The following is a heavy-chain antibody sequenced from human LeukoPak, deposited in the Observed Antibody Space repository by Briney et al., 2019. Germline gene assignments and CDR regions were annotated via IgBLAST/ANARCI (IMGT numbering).Heavy chain of an antibody. D-gene: IGHD3-3*01. CDR3: ARDLEGRFLEWDY. CDR2: ISSSSSYI. Sequence: GGSLRLSCAASGFTFSSNSMNWVRQAPGKGLEWVSSISSSSSYIYYADSVKGRFTISRDNAKNSLYLQMNSLRAEDTAVYYCARDLEGRFLEWDYWGQGTLVTVSS. V-gene: IGHV3-21*01. CDR1: GFTFSSNS. J-gene: IGHJ4*02.